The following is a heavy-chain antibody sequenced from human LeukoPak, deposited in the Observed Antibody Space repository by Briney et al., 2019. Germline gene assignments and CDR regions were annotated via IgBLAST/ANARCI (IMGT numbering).Heavy chain of an antibody. Sequence: SQTLSLTCAVSGGSISSGGYSWSWLRQPPGKGLEWNGYIYHSGSTYYNPSLKSRVTISVDRSKNQFSLKLSSVTAADTAVYYCARGPATMVRGVSFDYWGQGTLVTVSS. V-gene: IGHV4-30-2*01. CDR3: ARGPATMVRGVSFDY. J-gene: IGHJ4*02. CDR1: GGSISSGGYS. CDR2: IYHSGST. D-gene: IGHD3-10*01.